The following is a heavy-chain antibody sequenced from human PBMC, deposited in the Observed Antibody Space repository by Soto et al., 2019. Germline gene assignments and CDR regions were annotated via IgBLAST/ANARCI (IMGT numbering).Heavy chain of an antibody. V-gene: IGHV4-31*03. CDR2: NSNSGRT. Sequence: QVQLQESGPGLVKPSQTLSLTCTVSGDSISRGAYYWTWIRQHPVKGLEWIGFNSNSGRTYYNPSLKSRLTISLDTSENQFSLKLTSVTAADTAMYYCARARPYYDCEFDPWGQGTLVTVSS. D-gene: IGHD3-22*01. J-gene: IGHJ5*02. CDR3: ARARPYYDCEFDP. CDR1: GDSISRGAYY.